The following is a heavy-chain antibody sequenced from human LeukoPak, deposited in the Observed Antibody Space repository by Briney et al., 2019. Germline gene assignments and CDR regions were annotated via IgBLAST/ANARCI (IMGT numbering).Heavy chain of an antibody. Sequence: PGGSLRLSCAASGFTFSSYAMSWVRQAPGKGLEWVSAIRGSGGSTYYADSVKGRFTISRDNSKNTLYLQMNSLRAEDTAVYYCAKDRDVVVPAAPYVWGDYWGQGTLVTVSS. CDR1: GFTFSSYA. D-gene: IGHD2-2*01. V-gene: IGHV3-23*01. J-gene: IGHJ4*02. CDR3: AKDRDVVVPAAPYVWGDY. CDR2: IRGSGGST.